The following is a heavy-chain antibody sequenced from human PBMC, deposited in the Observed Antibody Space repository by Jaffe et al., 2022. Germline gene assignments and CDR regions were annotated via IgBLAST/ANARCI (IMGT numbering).Heavy chain of an antibody. D-gene: IGHD3-9*01. CDR3: AKDFRGGYYDLLTHSAAPFDS. J-gene: IGHJ4*02. CDR1: GFMFDDYT. Sequence: EVDLVESGGGQVQPGRSLKISCVASGFMFDDYTMHWVRQTPGKGLEWVSGISWNSNSIAYADSVRGRFTISRDNAKNSLYLQMDSLRLEDTAVYFCAKDFRGGYYDLLTHSAAPFDSWGQGTPVTVSS. CDR2: ISWNSNSI. V-gene: IGHV3-9*01.